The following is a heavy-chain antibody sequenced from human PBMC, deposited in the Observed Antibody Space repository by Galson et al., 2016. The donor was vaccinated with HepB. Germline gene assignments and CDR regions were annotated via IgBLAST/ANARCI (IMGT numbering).Heavy chain of an antibody. Sequence: SLRLSCAASGFTFSTYNMNWVRQAPGKGLEWVSSISRGSGYIYYADSVKGRFTISRDNAKNSLYLQMNSPRAEDTAVYYCAKDFTMIVVPYYYYGMDVWGQGTTVTVSS. J-gene: IGHJ6*02. D-gene: IGHD3-22*01. CDR1: GFTFSTYN. CDR2: ISRGSGYI. V-gene: IGHV3-21*01. CDR3: AKDFTMIVVPYYYYGMDV.